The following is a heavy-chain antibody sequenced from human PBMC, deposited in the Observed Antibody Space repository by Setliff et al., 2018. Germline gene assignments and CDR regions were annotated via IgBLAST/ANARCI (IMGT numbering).Heavy chain of an antibody. CDR1: GFTFTDSF. V-gene: IGHV3-11*04. D-gene: IGHD6-25*01. CDR3: ARSPANGGHDAFDI. J-gene: IGHJ3*02. Sequence: PGGSLRLSCETSGFTFTDSFMSWVRQAPGKGLEWISYISSRSNIVYYAESVKGRFTVSRDNAKSSLYLQMNSLRAEDTAVFYCARSPANGGHDAFDIWGQGTMVTVSS. CDR2: ISSRSNI.